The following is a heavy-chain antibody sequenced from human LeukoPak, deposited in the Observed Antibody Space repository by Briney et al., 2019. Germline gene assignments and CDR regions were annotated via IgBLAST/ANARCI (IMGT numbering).Heavy chain of an antibody. CDR3: AYSSGYYYY. D-gene: IGHD3-22*01. V-gene: IGHV4-59*12. J-gene: IGHJ4*02. CDR2: IYYDGST. CDR1: GGSISTYY. Sequence: SETLSLTCTVSGGSISTYYWSWILQPPGKGLEWIGSIYYDGSTNYNPSLKSRVTISVDTSKNQFSLKLSSVTAADTAVYYCAYSSGYYYYWGQGTLVTVSS.